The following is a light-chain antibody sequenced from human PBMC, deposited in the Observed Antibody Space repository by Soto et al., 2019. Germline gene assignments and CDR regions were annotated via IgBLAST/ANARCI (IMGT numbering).Light chain of an antibody. Sequence: DIQMTQSPSTLSASVGDRVTITCRASQGISKWLAWYQQKPGKAPKLLIYGASSLENGVPSRFSGSGSGTEFTLTFSSLQPDDFATYFCQHYNSYDIWSFGQGTKV. CDR1: QGISKW. J-gene: IGKJ1*01. CDR3: QHYNSYDIWS. CDR2: GAS. V-gene: IGKV1-5*01.